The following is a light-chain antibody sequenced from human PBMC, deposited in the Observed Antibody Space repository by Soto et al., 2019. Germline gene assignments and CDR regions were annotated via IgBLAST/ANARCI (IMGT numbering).Light chain of an antibody. Sequence: DITMTQSPSALSASVRDRVTITCRASQSISSWLAWYQQKPGKAPKLLIYDASSLESGVPSRFSGSGSGTEFTLTISSLQPDDFATYYCQQYNSYSRTFGQGSKV. CDR2: DAS. V-gene: IGKV1-5*01. J-gene: IGKJ1*01. CDR3: QQYNSYSRT. CDR1: QSISSW.